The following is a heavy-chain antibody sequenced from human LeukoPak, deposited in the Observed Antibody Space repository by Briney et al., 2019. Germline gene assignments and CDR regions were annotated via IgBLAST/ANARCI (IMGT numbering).Heavy chain of an antibody. CDR2: INPNSGGT. J-gene: IGHJ5*02. Sequence: AAGKVSCKASGYTFTGYYMHWVRQAPGQGLEWMGWINPNSGGTNYAQKFQGRVTMTRDTSISTAYMELSRLRSDDTAVYYCARDPEHDYSSPWGQGTLVTVSS. V-gene: IGHV1-2*02. D-gene: IGHD4-11*01. CDR3: ARDPEHDYSSP. CDR1: GYTFTGYY.